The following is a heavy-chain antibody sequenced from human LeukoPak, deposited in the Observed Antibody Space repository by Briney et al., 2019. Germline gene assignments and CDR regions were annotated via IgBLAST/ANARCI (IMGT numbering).Heavy chain of an antibody. CDR1: GYTFTRNY. J-gene: IGHJ4*02. Sequence: GASVKVSCKASGYTFTRNYMHWVRQAPGQGLEWMGVINPSGLWTSYAQRLQGRITMTRDTSTSTDYLELSSLRAEDTAVYYCAKVEPPWYSSGWHHPFDYWGQGTLVTVSS. CDR2: INPSGLWT. V-gene: IGHV1-46*01. CDR3: AKVEPPWYSSGWHHPFDY. D-gene: IGHD6-19*01.